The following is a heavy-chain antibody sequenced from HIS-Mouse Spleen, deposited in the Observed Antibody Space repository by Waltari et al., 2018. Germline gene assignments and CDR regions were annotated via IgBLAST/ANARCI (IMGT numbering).Heavy chain of an antibody. J-gene: IGHJ2*01. D-gene: IGHD6-13*01. CDR1: GGSISSSSYY. V-gene: IGHV4-39*07. Sequence: QLQLQASGPGLVKPSATLSLPCTVAGGSISSSSYYWGWIRQPPGKGLEWIGSIYYSGTTYYNPSLKSRVTISVDTSKNQFSLKLSSVTAADTAVYYCAREIPYSSSWYDWYFDLWGRGTLVTVSS. CDR3: AREIPYSSSWYDWYFDL. CDR2: IYYSGTT.